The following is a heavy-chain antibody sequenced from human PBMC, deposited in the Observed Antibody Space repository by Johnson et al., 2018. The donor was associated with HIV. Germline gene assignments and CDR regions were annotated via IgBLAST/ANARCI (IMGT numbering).Heavy chain of an antibody. CDR2: ISYDGSNK. CDR3: ARPGIAAATPPLAFDI. Sequence: QVQLVESGGGVVRPGGSLRLSCAASGFTFSSYAMHWVRQAPGKGLEWVAVISYDGSNKYYADSVKGRFAISRDNSKNTLYLQMNSLRAEDTAGYYRARPGIAAATPPLAFDIWGHGTMVTVSS. J-gene: IGHJ3*02. CDR1: GFTFSSYA. V-gene: IGHV3-30*09. D-gene: IGHD6-13*01.